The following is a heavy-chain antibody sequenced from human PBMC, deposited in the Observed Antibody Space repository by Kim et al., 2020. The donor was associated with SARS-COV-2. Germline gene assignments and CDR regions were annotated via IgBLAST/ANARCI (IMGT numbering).Heavy chain of an antibody. V-gene: IGHV3-23*01. J-gene: IGHJ5*01. D-gene: IGHD3-10*01. Sequence: GGSLRLSCAASGFTFSSDAMSWVRQAPGKGLEWVSSVSSDAGITHYADSVKGRFTISRDTSKNMLYLQMNSLRAEDTALYYCAKALRHLSMAFDSWGQGT. CDR2: VSSDAGIT. CDR1: GFTFSSDA. CDR3: AKALRHLSMAFDS.